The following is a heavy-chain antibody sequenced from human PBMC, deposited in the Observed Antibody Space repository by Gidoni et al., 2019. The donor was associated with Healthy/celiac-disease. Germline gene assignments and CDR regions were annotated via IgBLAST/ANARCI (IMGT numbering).Heavy chain of an antibody. CDR1: GGDISSYY. Sequence: QVQLQESGPGLVKPSETLSLTCTVSGGDISSYYWSWIRQPPGKGLEWIGYIYYSGSTNYNPSLKRRVTISVDTSKNQFSLKLSSVTAADTAVYYCARGPTTVVTPVWFYPWGQGTLVTVSS. CDR2: IYYSGST. V-gene: IGHV4-59*01. J-gene: IGHJ5*02. D-gene: IGHD4-17*01. CDR3: ARGPTTVVTPVWFYP.